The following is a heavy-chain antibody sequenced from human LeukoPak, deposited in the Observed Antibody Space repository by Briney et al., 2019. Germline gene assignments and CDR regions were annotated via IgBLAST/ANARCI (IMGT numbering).Heavy chain of an antibody. CDR2: ISPNSDNI. D-gene: IGHD3-3*01. V-gene: IGHV3-11*04. Sequence: GGSLRLSCAATGFSFRDRYMSWIRQAPGKGMEWVAYISPNSDNIHYADSVKGRFTISRDNAKNSLFLQVNSLRAEDTAVYYCASGGAGYDFWSGYYSLDYWGQGTLVTVSS. J-gene: IGHJ4*02. CDR1: GFSFRDRY. CDR3: ASGGAGYDFWSGYYSLDY.